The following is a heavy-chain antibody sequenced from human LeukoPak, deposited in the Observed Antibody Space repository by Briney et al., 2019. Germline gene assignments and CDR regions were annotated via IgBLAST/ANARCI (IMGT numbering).Heavy chain of an antibody. Sequence: GGSLRLSCAASGFTFSGSAMHWVRQASGKGLEWVGRIRSKANSYATAYAASVKGRFTISRDDSKNTAYLQMNSLKTEDTAVYYCTRHGDGDGVPWSGYDFEGFDYWGQGTLVTVSS. J-gene: IGHJ4*02. CDR1: GFTFSGSA. D-gene: IGHD5-12*01. CDR3: TRHGDGDGVPWSGYDFEGFDY. CDR2: IRSKANSYAT. V-gene: IGHV3-73*01.